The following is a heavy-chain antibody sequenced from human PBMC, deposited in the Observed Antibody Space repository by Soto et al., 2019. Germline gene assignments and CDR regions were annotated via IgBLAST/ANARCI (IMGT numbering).Heavy chain of an antibody. CDR1: GFTFSSYE. D-gene: IGHD2-15*01. V-gene: IGHV3-48*03. CDR3: ARESPDVLGYCSGGSCYGWVY. J-gene: IGHJ4*02. Sequence: GGSLRLSCAASGFTFSSYEMNWVRQAPGKGLEWVSYISSSGSTIYYADSVKGRFTISRDNAKNSLYLQMNSLRAEDTAVYYYARESPDVLGYCSGGSCYGWVYWGQGTLVTVSS. CDR2: ISSSGSTI.